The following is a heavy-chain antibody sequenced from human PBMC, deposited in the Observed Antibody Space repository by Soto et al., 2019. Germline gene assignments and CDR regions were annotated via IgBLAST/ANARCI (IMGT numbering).Heavy chain of an antibody. Sequence: SETLSLTCAVYGGSFSGYYWSWIRQPPGKGLEWIGEINHSGSTNYNPSLKSRVTISVDTSKNQFSLKLSSVTAADTAVYYCARVIGNYCGGDCPVDYWGQGTLVTVSS. D-gene: IGHD2-21*02. V-gene: IGHV4-34*01. CDR2: INHSGST. CDR3: ARVIGNYCGGDCPVDY. CDR1: GGSFSGYY. J-gene: IGHJ4*02.